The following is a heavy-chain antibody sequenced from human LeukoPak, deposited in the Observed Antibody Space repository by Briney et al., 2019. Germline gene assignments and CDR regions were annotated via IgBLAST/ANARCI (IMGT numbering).Heavy chain of an antibody. V-gene: IGHV3-33*01. CDR3: ARDLSFGSLDF. J-gene: IGHJ4*02. CDR1: GFILSTHG. CDR2: MWYDGSRE. Sequence: GGSLRLSCAASGFILSTHGMHWILQAPGKGLEWVAGMWYDGSREDYADSVKGRFTISRDMSKNTLNLQMNSLRVEDTAMFYCARDLSFGSLDFRGQGTLVTVSS. D-gene: IGHD1-26*01.